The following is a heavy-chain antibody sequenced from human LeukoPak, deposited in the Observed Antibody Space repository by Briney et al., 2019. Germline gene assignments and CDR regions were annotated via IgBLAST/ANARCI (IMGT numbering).Heavy chain of an antibody. J-gene: IGHJ4*02. CDR1: GFTFNNYA. D-gene: IGHD3-9*01. Sequence: GASLRLSCAASGFTFNNYAMSWVRQAPGKGLQWVSAILGSGRSAYYADSVKGRFTISRDNSKNSLFLQMNSLRVEDTALYYCSKWGDYDVLTGYYDSDFWGQGTLVTVSA. V-gene: IGHV3-23*01. CDR3: SKWGDYDVLTGYYDSDF. CDR2: ILGSGRSA.